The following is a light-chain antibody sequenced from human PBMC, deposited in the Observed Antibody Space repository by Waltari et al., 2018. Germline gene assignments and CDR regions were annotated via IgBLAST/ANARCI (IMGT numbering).Light chain of an antibody. CDR3: SSYTSSSTRV. CDR1: SSAVGGYNE. CDR2: EVT. V-gene: IGLV2-14*01. Sequence: QSALTQPASVPGSPGQSITISCAGTSSAVGGYNEFSWYQPHPGKAPKLMIYEVTYRPQGVSDRFSGSKSGNTASLTISGLQAEDEADYYCSSYTSSSTRVFGGGTKVTVL. J-gene: IGLJ2*01.